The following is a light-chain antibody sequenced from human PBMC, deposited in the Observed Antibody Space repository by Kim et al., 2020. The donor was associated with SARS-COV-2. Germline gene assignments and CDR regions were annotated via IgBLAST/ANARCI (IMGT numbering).Light chain of an antibody. J-gene: IGLJ1*01. CDR1: SSDVGGYNY. CDR3: SSYAGSNNV. CDR2: EVT. Sequence: QSALTQPPSASGSPGQSVTISCTRTSSDVGGYNYVSWYQQHPGKAPKLMIYEVTKRPSGVPDRFSGSKSGNTASLTVSGLQADDEADYYCSSYAGSNNVFGTGTKVTVL. V-gene: IGLV2-8*01.